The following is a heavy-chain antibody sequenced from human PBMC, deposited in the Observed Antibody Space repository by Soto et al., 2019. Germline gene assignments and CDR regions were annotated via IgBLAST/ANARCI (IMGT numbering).Heavy chain of an antibody. CDR3: AKSIVATIKSYYYGMDV. CDR2: ISGSGGST. CDR1: GFTFSSYA. J-gene: IGHJ6*02. Sequence: PGGALRLSCAASGFTFSSYAMSWVRQAPGKGLEWVSAISGSGGSTYYADSVKGRFTISRDNSKNTLYLQMNSLRAEDTAVYYCAKSIVATIKSYYYGMDVWGQGTTVTVSS. D-gene: IGHD5-12*01. V-gene: IGHV3-23*01.